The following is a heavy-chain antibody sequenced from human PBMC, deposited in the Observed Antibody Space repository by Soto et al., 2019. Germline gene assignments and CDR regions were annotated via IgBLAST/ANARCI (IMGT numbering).Heavy chain of an antibody. CDR1: GFTFSSYG. D-gene: IGHD6-13*01. V-gene: IGHV3-30*18. Sequence: QVQLVESGGGVVQPGRSLRLSCAASGFTFSSYGMHWVRQAPGKGLEWVAVISYDGSNRYYADSVKGRFTISRDNSKNMLYLQMNSLRAEDTAVYYCAKDFGIAAALGMDVWGQGTTVTVSS. CDR2: ISYDGSNR. CDR3: AKDFGIAAALGMDV. J-gene: IGHJ6*02.